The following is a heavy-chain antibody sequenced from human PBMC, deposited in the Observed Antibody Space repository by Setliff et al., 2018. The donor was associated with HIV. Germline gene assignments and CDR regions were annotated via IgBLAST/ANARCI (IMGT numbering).Heavy chain of an antibody. D-gene: IGHD3-10*01. V-gene: IGHV3-30*18. Sequence: GGSLRLSCAASGFTFSSYGMHWVRQAPGKGLEWVAVISYDGSNKYYTDSVKGRFTVSRDNSRNILYLQMNSLRVEDTALYYCAKELEEGLWVGDHYFYYGMDVWGQGTMVTVSS. CDR1: GFTFSSYG. CDR2: ISYDGSNK. CDR3: AKELEEGLWVGDHYFYYGMDV. J-gene: IGHJ6*02.